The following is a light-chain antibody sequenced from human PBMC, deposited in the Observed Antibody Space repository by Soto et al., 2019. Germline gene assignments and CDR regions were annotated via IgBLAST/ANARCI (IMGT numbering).Light chain of an antibody. CDR2: EVS. V-gene: IGLV2-23*02. CDR1: SSDVGSYNL. Sequence: QSALTQPASVSGSPGQSITISCTGTSSDVGSYNLVSWYQQHPGKAPKLMIYEVSKRPSGVSNRFSGSKSGNTASLTISGLQAEDEADYYCCSDADSSTFVFGTGTKVTGL. CDR3: CSDADSSTFV. J-gene: IGLJ1*01.